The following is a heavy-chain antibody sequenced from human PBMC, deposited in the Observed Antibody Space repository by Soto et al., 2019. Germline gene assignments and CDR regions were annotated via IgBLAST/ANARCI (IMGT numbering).Heavy chain of an antibody. CDR2: TYYRSKWYN. V-gene: IGHV6-1*01. J-gene: IGHJ6*02. CDR1: GDSVSSNSAA. CDR3: ARDDPTPLIAAAGPSIYYYYYYGMDV. D-gene: IGHD6-13*01. Sequence: SQTLSLTCAISGDSVSSNSAAWNWIRQSPSRGLEWLGRTYYRSKWYNDYAVSVKSRITINPDTSKNQFSLQLNSVTPEDTAVYYCARDDPTPLIAAAGPSIYYYYYYGMDVWGQGTTVTVSS.